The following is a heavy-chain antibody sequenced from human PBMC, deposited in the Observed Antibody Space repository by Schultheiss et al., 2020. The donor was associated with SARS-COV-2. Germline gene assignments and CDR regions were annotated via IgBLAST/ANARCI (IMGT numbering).Heavy chain of an antibody. CDR3: AHSPDYDFWSGYFD. CDR1: GFSLSNARMG. D-gene: IGHD3-3*01. J-gene: IGHJ4*02. V-gene: IGHV2-26*01. Sequence: SGPTLVKPTETLTLTCTVSGFSLSNARMGVSWIRQPPGKALEWLAHIFSNDEKSYSTSLKSRLTISKDTSKSQVVLTMTNMDPVDTATYYCAHSPDYDFWSGYFDWGQGTLVTVSS. CDR2: IFSNDEK.